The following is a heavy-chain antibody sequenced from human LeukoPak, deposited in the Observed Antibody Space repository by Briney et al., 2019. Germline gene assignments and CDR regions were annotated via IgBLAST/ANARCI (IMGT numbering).Heavy chain of an antibody. V-gene: IGHV4-39*07. Sequence: SETLSLTCAVSGASISGSGYYLGWIRQPPGKGLEWIGNIYYTGSTNYNPSLKSRVTISIDTSKNQFSLRLSSVTAADTAVYYCARDCDCSGFYYKDYWGQGTLVTVSS. CDR3: ARDCDCSGFYYKDY. D-gene: IGHD3-22*01. J-gene: IGHJ4*02. CDR2: IYYTGST. CDR1: GASISGSGYY.